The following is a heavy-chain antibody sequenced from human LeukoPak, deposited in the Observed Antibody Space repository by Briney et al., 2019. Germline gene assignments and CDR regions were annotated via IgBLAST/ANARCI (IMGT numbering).Heavy chain of an antibody. CDR1: GFTFSSYA. CDR3: AKSISGSYFRNFDY. CDR2: ISGSGGST. J-gene: IGHJ4*02. D-gene: IGHD1-26*01. V-gene: IGHV3-23*01. Sequence: HTGGSLRLSCAASGFTFSSYAMSWVRQAPGKGLEWVSAISGSGGSTYYADSVKGRFTISRDNSKNTLYLQMNSLRAEDTAVYYCAKSISGSYFRNFDYWGQGTLVTVSS.